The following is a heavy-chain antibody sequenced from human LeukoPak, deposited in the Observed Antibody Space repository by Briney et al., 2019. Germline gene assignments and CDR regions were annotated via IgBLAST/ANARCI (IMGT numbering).Heavy chain of an antibody. V-gene: IGHV3-23*01. CDR1: GYTFTSYG. Sequence: SCKASGYTFTSYGISWVRQAPGKGLEWVSAISGSGGSTYYADSVKGRFTISRDNSKNTLYLQMNSLRAEDTAVYYCAKLGLYWGQGTLVTVSS. CDR3: AKLGLY. J-gene: IGHJ4*02. CDR2: ISGSGGST. D-gene: IGHD3-22*01.